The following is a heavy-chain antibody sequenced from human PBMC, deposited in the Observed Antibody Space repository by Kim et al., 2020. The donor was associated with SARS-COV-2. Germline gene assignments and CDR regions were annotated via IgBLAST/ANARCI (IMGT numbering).Heavy chain of an antibody. D-gene: IGHD3-22*01. Sequence: KSRVTISVDTSKNQFSLKLSSVTAADTAVYYCATFDYDSSGYPSSYYFDYWGQGTLVTVSS. V-gene: IGHV4-59*01. CDR3: ATFDYDSSGYPSSYYFDY. J-gene: IGHJ4*02.